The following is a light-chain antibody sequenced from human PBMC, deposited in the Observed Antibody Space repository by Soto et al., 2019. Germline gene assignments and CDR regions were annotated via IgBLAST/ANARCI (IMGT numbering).Light chain of an antibody. V-gene: IGKV3-20*01. CDR3: QQYGSSHGVT. CDR2: GAS. Sequence: EIVLTQSPGTLSLSPGERATLSCRASQSVSSSYLAWYQQKPGQAPRLLIYGASSRATGIPDRFSGSGSGTDFTLTISRLVPEDFAVYYCQQYGSSHGVTFGQGTRLEIK. J-gene: IGKJ5*01. CDR1: QSVSSSY.